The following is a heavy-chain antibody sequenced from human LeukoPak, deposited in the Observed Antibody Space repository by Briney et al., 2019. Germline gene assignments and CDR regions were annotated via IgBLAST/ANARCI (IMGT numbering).Heavy chain of an antibody. CDR3: ARDQSIAARLYLFDY. J-gene: IGHJ4*02. CDR1: GYTFTSYA. D-gene: IGHD6-6*01. CDR2: IKQDGSEK. V-gene: IGHV3-7*01. Sequence: GASVKVSCKASGYTFTSYAMNWVRQAPGKGLEWVANIKQDGSEKYYVDSVKGRFTISRDNAKNSLYLQMNSLRAEDTAVYYCARDQSIAARLYLFDYWGQGTLVTVSS.